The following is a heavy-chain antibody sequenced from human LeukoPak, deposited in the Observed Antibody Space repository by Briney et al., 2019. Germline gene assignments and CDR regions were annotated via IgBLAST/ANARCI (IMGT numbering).Heavy chain of an antibody. V-gene: IGHV4-34*01. CDR1: GGSFSGYY. CDR2: INHSGST. J-gene: IGHJ3*02. Sequence: SETLSLTCAVYGGSFSGYYWSWIRQPPGKGLEWIGDINHSGSTNYNPSLKSRVTISVDTSKNQFSLKLSSVTAADTAVYYCARGSRVLRYFDWLSSGAFDIWGQGTMVTVSS. CDR3: ARGSRVLRYFDWLSSGAFDI. D-gene: IGHD3-9*01.